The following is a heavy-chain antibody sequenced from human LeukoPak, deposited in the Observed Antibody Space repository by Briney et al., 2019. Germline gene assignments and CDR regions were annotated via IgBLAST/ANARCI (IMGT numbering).Heavy chain of an antibody. D-gene: IGHD3-16*01. V-gene: IGHV3-23*01. CDR2: ISSRGGTT. Sequence: GGSLRLSCAASGFTFSNYAMSWVRQGQGTGLEWVSGISSRGGTTDYADFVKGRFTMSRDNSKNTLYPQMHSLRAEDTAIYYCAKDLKGLYDYVRGSYAVDLWGQGTTVTVSS. CDR3: AKDLKGLYDYVRGSYAVDL. CDR1: GFTFSNYA. J-gene: IGHJ3*01.